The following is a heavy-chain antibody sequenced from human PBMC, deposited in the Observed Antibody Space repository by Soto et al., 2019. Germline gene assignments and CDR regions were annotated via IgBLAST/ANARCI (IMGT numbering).Heavy chain of an antibody. CDR1: GFTFSNHW. CDR3: AREEDVTLAADY. D-gene: IGHD6-19*01. CDR2: INSDGSST. V-gene: IGHV3-74*03. Sequence: PGGSLRLSCEASGFTFSNHWMQWVRQAPGKGLVWVSRINSDGSSTKYADSVKGRFTISRDNAKKTLYLQMNSLRAEDTAVYYCAREEDVTLAADYWGQGILVTVSS. J-gene: IGHJ4*02.